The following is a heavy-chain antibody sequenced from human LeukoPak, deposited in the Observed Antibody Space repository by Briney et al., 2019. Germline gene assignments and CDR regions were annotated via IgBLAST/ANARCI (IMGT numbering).Heavy chain of an antibody. Sequence: PGRSLRLSCAASGFTFSSYGMHWVRQAPGKGLEWVAVISYDGSNKYYADSVKGRVTISRDNSKNTLFLQLNSLRAEDAAVYYCAKTYMWSIDAFHMWGQGTMVTVSS. D-gene: IGHD2-8*02. CDR3: AKTYMWSIDAFHM. V-gene: IGHV3-30*18. J-gene: IGHJ3*02. CDR2: ISYDGSNK. CDR1: GFTFSSYG.